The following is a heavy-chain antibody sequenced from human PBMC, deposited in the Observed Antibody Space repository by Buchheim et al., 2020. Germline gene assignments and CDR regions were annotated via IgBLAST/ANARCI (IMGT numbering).Heavy chain of an antibody. CDR3: AKEIFGVVNLYYYYGMDV. D-gene: IGHD3-3*01. CDR1: GFTFSSYG. Sequence: QVQLVESGGGVVQPGRSLRLSCAASGFTFSSYGMHWVRQAPGKGLEWVAVISYDGSNKYYADSVKGRFTISRDNSKNTLYLQMNSLRAEDTAVYYCAKEIFGVVNLYYYYGMDVWGQGTT. J-gene: IGHJ6*02. CDR2: ISYDGSNK. V-gene: IGHV3-30*18.